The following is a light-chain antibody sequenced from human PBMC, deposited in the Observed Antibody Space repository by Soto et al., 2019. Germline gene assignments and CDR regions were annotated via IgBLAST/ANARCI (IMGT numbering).Light chain of an antibody. CDR1: QDISNY. CDR3: QQYDGLPT. Sequence: DVEITQSQSSLSASVGDRVTITCQASQDISNYLNWYQQKPGKAPKVLIYDASNLGTGVPSRFSGSGSGTDFTFSTSSLQPEDVATYYCQQYDGLPTFGQGTRLEI. J-gene: IGKJ5*01. V-gene: IGKV1-33*01. CDR2: DAS.